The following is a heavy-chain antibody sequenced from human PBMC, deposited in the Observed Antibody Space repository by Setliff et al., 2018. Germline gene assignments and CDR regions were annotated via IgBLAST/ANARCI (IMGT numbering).Heavy chain of an antibody. D-gene: IGHD3-22*01. J-gene: IGHJ5*02. Sequence: SETLSLTCTVSGGSISSRSYYWGWNRQPPGKGLEWIGSIYYSGSTYYEPSLKSRVTISVDTSKNQFSLKLSFVTAADTVVYYCAKGPDSSGYQGWFDPWGQGTLVTVSS. CDR1: GGSISSRSYY. CDR2: IYYSGST. CDR3: AKGPDSSGYQGWFDP. V-gene: IGHV4-39*07.